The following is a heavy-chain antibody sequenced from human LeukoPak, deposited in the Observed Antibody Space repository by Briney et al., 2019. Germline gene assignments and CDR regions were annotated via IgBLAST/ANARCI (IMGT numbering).Heavy chain of an antibody. D-gene: IGHD3-22*01. CDR2: ISYDGSNK. CDR3: ARGPPTYYYDSSGYYGDY. CDR1: GFTFSSYA. J-gene: IGHJ4*02. V-gene: IGHV3-30-3*01. Sequence: GGSLRLSCAASGFTFSSYAMHWVRQAPGKGLEWVAVISYDGSNKYYADSVKGRFTISRDNSKNTLYLQMNSLRAEDTAVYYCARGPPTYYYDSSGYYGDYWGQGTLVTDSS.